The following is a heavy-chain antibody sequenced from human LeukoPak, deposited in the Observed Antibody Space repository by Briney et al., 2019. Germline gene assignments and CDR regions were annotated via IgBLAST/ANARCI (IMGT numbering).Heavy chain of an antibody. CDR2: IYSGGST. J-gene: IGHJ4*02. V-gene: IGHV3-66*01. CDR1: GFTFSSYG. Sequence: QSGGSLRLSCAASGFTFSSYGMHWARQAPGKGLEWVSGIYSGGSTYYADSVQGRFTISRDNSKNTLYLQMNSLRAEDTAVYYCAGISPWGQGTLVTVSS. CDR3: AGISP.